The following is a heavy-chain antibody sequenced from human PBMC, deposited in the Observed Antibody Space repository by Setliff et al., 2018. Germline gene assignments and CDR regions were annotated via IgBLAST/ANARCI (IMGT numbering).Heavy chain of an antibody. V-gene: IGHV4-39*07. D-gene: IGHD2-8*02. CDR2: IYHSGST. CDR3: TVYNTGSSKDHY. CDR1: GGSISSGSYY. Sequence: PSETLSLTCTVSGGSISSGSYYWSWIRQPPGKGLEWIGSIYHSGSTYYNPSLKSRVTISVDTSKNQFSLKLSSVTAADTALYYCTVYNTGSSKDHYWGQGTPVTVSS. J-gene: IGHJ4*02.